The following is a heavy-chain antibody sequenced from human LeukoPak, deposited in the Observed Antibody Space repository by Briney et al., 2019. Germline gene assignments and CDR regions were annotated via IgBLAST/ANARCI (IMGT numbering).Heavy chain of an antibody. CDR2: LPPDELGI. J-gene: IGHJ4*02. D-gene: IGHD6-6*01. Sequence: GGSLRLSCAASGFTSSSYAMHWVRQAPGMGLVWVSRLPPDELGIIYADSVKGRFTVSRDNAKNTVYLQMNNLRVDDTAMYYCVGTIASRGSEYWGQGALVTVSS. CDR3: VGTIASRGSEY. V-gene: IGHV3-74*01. CDR1: GFTSSSYA.